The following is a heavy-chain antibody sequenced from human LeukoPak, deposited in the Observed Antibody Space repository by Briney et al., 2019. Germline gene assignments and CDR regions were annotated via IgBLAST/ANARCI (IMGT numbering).Heavy chain of an antibody. CDR1: GYTFTGHY. D-gene: IGHD6-19*01. CDR3: ARERCEQWLVLHHYSGMDV. J-gene: IGHJ6*02. V-gene: IGHV1-2*02. Sequence: ASVKVSCKASGYTFTGHYMHWVRQAPGQGLEWMGWINPNSGGTNYAQKFQGRVTMTRDTSIRTAYMELSRLRSDDTAVYYCARERCEQWLVLHHYSGMDVWGQGTTVTVSS. CDR2: INPNSGGT.